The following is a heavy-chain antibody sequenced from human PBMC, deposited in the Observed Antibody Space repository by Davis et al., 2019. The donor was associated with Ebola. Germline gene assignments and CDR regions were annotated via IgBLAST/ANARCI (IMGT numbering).Heavy chain of an antibody. D-gene: IGHD4-23*01. V-gene: IGHV4-31*08. CDR1: GGSISSGGYY. J-gene: IGHJ2*01. CDR2: IYYSGNT. Sequence: PSETLSLTCTVSGGSISSGGYYWSWIRQHPGKGLEWIGYIYYSGNTYYNPSLKSRVTISVDTSKNQFSLKLSSVTVADTAVYYCTVVTPNWYFDLRGRGTLVTVSS. CDR3: TVVTPNWYFDL.